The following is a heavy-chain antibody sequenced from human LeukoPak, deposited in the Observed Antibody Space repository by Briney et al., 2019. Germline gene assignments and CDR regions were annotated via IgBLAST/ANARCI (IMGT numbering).Heavy chain of an antibody. V-gene: IGHV4-38-2*02. J-gene: IGHJ4*02. CDR1: GYSISSGYY. CDR3: ATAYSSSFFDY. Sequence: SETLSLTCTVSGYSISSGYYWGWIRQPPGKGLEWIGSIYHSGSTYYNPSLKSRVTISVDTSKNRFSLKLSSVTAADTAVYYCATAYSSSFFDYWGQGTLVTVSS. D-gene: IGHD6-6*01. CDR2: IYHSGST.